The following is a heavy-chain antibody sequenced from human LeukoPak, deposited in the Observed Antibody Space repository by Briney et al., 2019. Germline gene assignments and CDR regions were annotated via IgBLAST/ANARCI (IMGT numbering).Heavy chain of an antibody. Sequence: SETLSLTCTVSGGSISSSNYSWGWIRQPPGKGLEWIGSIYYSGSTYYNPSLKGRVTISVDTSKNQFSLKLSSVTAADTAVYYCARKDVSGSYYTDYWGQGTLVTVSS. CDR2: IYYSGST. CDR1: GGSISSSNYS. D-gene: IGHD1-26*01. J-gene: IGHJ4*02. CDR3: ARKDVSGSYYTDY. V-gene: IGHV4-39*07.